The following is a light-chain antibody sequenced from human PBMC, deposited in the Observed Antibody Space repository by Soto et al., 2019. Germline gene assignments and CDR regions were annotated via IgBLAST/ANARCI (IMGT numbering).Light chain of an antibody. V-gene: IGKV4-1*01. J-gene: IGKJ4*01. CDR1: QSLLYDSNNKNY. Sequence: DIVITQSPDSLPVSLGDKSTINCRSSQSLLYDSNNKNYLAWYQQKTWKSPKLIISWASTRESGVPDRFSGSGSGTDFSLTINTVQATDVAVYYCQQFYSMPLTFGGGTKVDIK. CDR3: QQFYSMPLT. CDR2: WAS.